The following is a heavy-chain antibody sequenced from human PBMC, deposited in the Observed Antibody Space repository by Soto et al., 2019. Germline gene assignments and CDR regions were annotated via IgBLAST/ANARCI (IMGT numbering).Heavy chain of an antibody. CDR3: ARDFGSLLSSGWSSYYYYMDV. CDR2: IWYDGSNK. CDR1: GFTFSSYG. V-gene: IGHV3-33*01. J-gene: IGHJ6*03. Sequence: QVQLVESGGGVVQPGRSLRLSCAASGFTFSSYGMHWVRQAPGKGLEWVAVIWYDGSNKYYADSVKGRFTISRDNSKNTLYLQMNSLRAEDTAVYYCARDFGSLLSSGWSSYYYYMDVWGKGTTVTVSS. D-gene: IGHD6-19*01.